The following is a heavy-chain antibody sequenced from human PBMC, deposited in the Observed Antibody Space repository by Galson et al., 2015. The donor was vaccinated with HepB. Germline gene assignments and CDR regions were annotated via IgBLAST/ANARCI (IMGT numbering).Heavy chain of an antibody. CDR3: ARVRNSPGVLPFDY. CDR1: GFTFGDYA. Sequence: SLRLSCAASGFTFGDYAMSWFRQAPGKGLEWVGFIRSKAYGGTTEYAASVKGRFTISRDDSKSIAYLQMNSLKTEDTAVYYCARVRNSPGVLPFDYWGQGTLVTVSS. V-gene: IGHV3-49*03. D-gene: IGHD2/OR15-2a*01. J-gene: IGHJ4*02. CDR2: IRSKAYGGTT.